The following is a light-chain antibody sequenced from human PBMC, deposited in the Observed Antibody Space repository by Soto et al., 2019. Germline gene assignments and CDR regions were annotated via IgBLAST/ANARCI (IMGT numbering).Light chain of an antibody. CDR3: QQRSNWPIT. J-gene: IGKJ5*01. Sequence: EIVLTQSPATLSLSPGERATLSCRASQSVSSYLAWYQQKPGQAPRLLIYDASNRATGIPARFSGSGSGTDFTLTISSLEPEDFAVYYWQQRSNWPITFGKGTRLEIK. V-gene: IGKV3-11*01. CDR1: QSVSSY. CDR2: DAS.